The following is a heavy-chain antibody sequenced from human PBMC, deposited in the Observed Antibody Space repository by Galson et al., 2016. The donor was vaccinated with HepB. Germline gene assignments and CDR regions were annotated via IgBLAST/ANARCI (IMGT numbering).Heavy chain of an antibody. CDR2: INGDGTRT. Sequence: SLRLSCAVSDFIFRGYWMQWVRQAPGKGLVWVARINGDGTRTVYGDSVTGRFTISRDNAKSTLYLQMNTLRVDDTAMYYSSMDRDFMADTWGPGTLVTISS. CDR1: DFIFRGYW. D-gene: IGHD1-14*01. V-gene: IGHV3-74*01. J-gene: IGHJ5*02. CDR3: SMDRDFMADT.